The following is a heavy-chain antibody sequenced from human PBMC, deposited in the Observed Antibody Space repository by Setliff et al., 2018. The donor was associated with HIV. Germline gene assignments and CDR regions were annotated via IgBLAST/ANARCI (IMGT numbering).Heavy chain of an antibody. CDR2: VHTSGST. V-gene: IGHV4-61*09. CDR3: ARGNDSVWGSFRSPLKYFFDF. Sequence: SETLSLTCNVFGGSINSDSFYWTWIRQPAGKGLEWIGHVHTSGSTNYNVSLKGRVTISIDTSNNHFSLKLTSATAADTAVYYCARGNDSVWGSFRSPLKYFFDFWGQGTLVTVSS. CDR1: GGSINSDSFY. D-gene: IGHD3-16*02. J-gene: IGHJ4*02.